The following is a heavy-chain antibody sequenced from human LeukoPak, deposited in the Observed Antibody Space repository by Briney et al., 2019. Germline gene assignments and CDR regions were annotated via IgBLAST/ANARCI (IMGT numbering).Heavy chain of an antibody. CDR2: ISYDGSNK. CDR3: AKNSGYSSGWYYDY. D-gene: IGHD6-19*01. Sequence: PGGSLRLSCAASGFTFSSYGMHWVRQAPGKGLEWVAVISYDGSNKYYADSVKGRFTISRDNSKNTLYLQMNSLRAEGTAVYYCAKNSGYSSGWYYDYWGQGTLVTVSS. V-gene: IGHV3-30*18. J-gene: IGHJ4*02. CDR1: GFTFSSYG.